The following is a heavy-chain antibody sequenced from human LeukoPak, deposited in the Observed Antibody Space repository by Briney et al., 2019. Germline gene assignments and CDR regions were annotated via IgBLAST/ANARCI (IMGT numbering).Heavy chain of an antibody. CDR3: ARVWSAFDV. V-gene: IGHV3-7*04. Sequence: GGFLRLSCAASGFTFSNYWMHWVRQAPGKGLEWVAHIKQDGSEKNYVDSVEGRFTISRDNAKNSVYLQMNSLRAEDTAVYYCARVWSAFDVWGQGTMVTVSS. CDR2: IKQDGSEK. CDR1: GFTFSNYW. J-gene: IGHJ3*01. D-gene: IGHD3-3*01.